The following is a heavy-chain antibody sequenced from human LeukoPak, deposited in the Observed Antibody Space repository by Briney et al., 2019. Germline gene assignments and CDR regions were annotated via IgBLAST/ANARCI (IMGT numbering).Heavy chain of an antibody. CDR2: FDWDDDK. D-gene: IGHD3-22*01. J-gene: IGHJ4*02. V-gene: IGHV2-70*11. Sequence: SGPALVKPTQTLTLTCTFPGFSLSTTGMCVSWIRQPPGKALEWLARFDWDDDKHYTTSLKTRLTISKDTSKNQVVLTMTNMDPADTATYYCARTRGQYYYDSSGYPFDYWGQGTLVTVSS. CDR3: ARTRGQYYYDSSGYPFDY. CDR1: GFSLSTTGMC.